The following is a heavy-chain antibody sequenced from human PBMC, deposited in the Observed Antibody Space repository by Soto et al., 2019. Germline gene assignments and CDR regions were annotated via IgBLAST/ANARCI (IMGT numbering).Heavy chain of an antibody. CDR1: GGSISSYY. D-gene: IGHD3-3*01. CDR3: ARVPSEYYDFWCGYYNRWFDP. V-gene: IGHV4-59*01. CDR2: IYYSGST. Sequence: PSETLSLTCTVSGGSISSYYWSWIRQPPGKGLEWIGYIYYSGSTNYNPSLKSRVTISVDTSKNQFSLKLSSVTAADTAVYYCARVPSEYYDFWCGYYNRWFDPWGQGTLVTVSS. J-gene: IGHJ5*02.